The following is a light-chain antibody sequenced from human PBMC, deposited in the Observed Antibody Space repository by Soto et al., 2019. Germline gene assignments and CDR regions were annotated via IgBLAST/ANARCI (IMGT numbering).Light chain of an antibody. J-gene: IGKJ1*01. CDR3: QQYGSSPT. V-gene: IGKV3-20*01. Sequence: DIVMTQSPGTLSVSPGETVTLSCRASQSVSSSYLAWYQRKPGQAPRLLIYGASSRATGIPDRFSGSGSGTDFTLSISRLEPEDFAVYYCQQYGSSPTFGQGTKVDNK. CDR2: GAS. CDR1: QSVSSSY.